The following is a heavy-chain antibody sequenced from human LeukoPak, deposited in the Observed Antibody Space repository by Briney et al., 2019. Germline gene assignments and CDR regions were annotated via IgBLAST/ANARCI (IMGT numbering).Heavy chain of an antibody. Sequence: PGGSLRLSCAASGFTFSNAWMSWVRQAPGKGLEWVGRTKSKTDGGTTDYAAPVKGRFTISRDDSKNTLYLQMSSLKTEDTAVYYCTLYLGYCSSTSCWGSLDYWGQGTLVTVSS. CDR1: GFTFSNAW. CDR3: TLYLGYCSSTSCWGSLDY. V-gene: IGHV3-15*01. J-gene: IGHJ4*02. CDR2: TKSKTDGGTT. D-gene: IGHD2-2*01.